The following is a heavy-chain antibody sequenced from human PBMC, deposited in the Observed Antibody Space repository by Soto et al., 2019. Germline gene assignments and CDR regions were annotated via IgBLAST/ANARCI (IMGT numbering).Heavy chain of an antibody. D-gene: IGHD1-1*01. CDR1: GLTISGKKY. CDR2: LYDVDDS. V-gene: IGHV3-53*01. J-gene: IGHJ3*01. CDR3: ATWHEREHAYDV. Sequence: DVQLVESGGGLIQPGESLRLSCAAFGLTISGKKYVAWVRQAPGKGLEWVSALYDVDDSFYADSVKGRFTTSSDSSKTTVYLQMNDLRPEDTAVYYCATWHEREHAYDVWGQGTTVTVSS.